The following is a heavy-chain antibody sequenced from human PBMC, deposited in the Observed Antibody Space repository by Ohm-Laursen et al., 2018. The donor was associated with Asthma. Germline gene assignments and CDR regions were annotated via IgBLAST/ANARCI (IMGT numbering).Heavy chain of an antibody. CDR1: GFTFSNYA. Sequence: SLRLSCAASGFTFSNYAIHWVRQAPGKGLEWVALISFDGSNKYYTDSVKGRFTISRDNSKNTLYLHMNSLRVEDTAVYYCTKLKLGGTTGYRNWFDPWGQGTLVTVSS. D-gene: IGHD1-26*01. V-gene: IGHV3-30-3*01. J-gene: IGHJ5*02. CDR2: ISFDGSNK. CDR3: TKLKLGGTTGYRNWFDP.